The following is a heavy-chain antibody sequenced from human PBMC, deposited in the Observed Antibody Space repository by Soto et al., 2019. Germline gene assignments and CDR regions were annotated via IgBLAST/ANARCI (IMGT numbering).Heavy chain of an antibody. V-gene: IGHV3-30*18. CDR2: ISYDGSNK. Sequence: LRLSCAASGFTFSSYGMHWVRQAPGKGLEWVAVISYDGSNKYYADSVKGRFTISRDNSKNTLYLQMNSLRAEDTAVYYCAKELVPHDAFDIWGQGTMVSVSS. CDR1: GFTFSSYG. D-gene: IGHD6-6*01. J-gene: IGHJ3*02. CDR3: AKELVPHDAFDI.